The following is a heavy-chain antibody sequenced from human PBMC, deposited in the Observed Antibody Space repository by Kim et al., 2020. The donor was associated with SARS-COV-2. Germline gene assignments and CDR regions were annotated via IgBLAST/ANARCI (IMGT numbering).Heavy chain of an antibody. J-gene: IGHJ5*02. Sequence: SETLSLTCTVSGGSISNYYWTWIRQPPGKGLEWIASIYYSGSTNYNPSLKSRVTISVDTSKNQFSLKLSSVTAADTAVYYCARDQGNWFDPWGQGTLVTV. CDR1: GGSISNYY. CDR2: IYYSGST. CDR3: ARDQGNWFDP. V-gene: IGHV4-59*01.